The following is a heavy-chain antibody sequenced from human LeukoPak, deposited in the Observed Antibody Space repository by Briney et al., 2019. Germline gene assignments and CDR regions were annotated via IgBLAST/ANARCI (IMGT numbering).Heavy chain of an antibody. CDR3: AREGSTSGTNWFDP. D-gene: IGHD3-10*01. J-gene: IGHJ5*02. V-gene: IGHV4-38-2*02. CDR2: IYHSGST. CDR1: DYSITSDYY. Sequence: SETLSLTCAVSDYSITSDYYWGWIRQPPGKGLEWIGSIYHSGSTYYNASLKSRVTISVDTSKNQFSLKLTSVTAADTAVYYCAREGSTSGTNWFDPWGQGTLVTVSP.